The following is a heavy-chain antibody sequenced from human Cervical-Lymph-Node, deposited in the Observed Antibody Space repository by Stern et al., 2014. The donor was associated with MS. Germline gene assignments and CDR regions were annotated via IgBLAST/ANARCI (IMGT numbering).Heavy chain of an antibody. D-gene: IGHD5-18*01. V-gene: IGHV1-2*06. CDR3: ARERGRAGPAMADY. Sequence: QVQLMQSGAEVKKPGASVKVSCKAAGYSFTGNYIHWLRQAPGQGLEWMGRTNPNSGDSNYALKFQGRVTMTRDTSISTAYMNLNRLGIDDTAVYYCARERGRAGPAMADYRGQGTLVTVSS. CDR2: TNPNSGDS. J-gene: IGHJ4*02. CDR1: GYSFTGNY.